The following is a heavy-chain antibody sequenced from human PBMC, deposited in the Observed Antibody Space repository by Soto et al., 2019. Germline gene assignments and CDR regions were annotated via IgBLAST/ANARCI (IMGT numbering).Heavy chain of an antibody. CDR2: IKPDGSEA. V-gene: IGHV3-7*01. CDR1: GFTFSIYW. CDR3: ATEGRLLGAFDA. J-gene: IGHJ3*01. D-gene: IGHD1-26*01. Sequence: EVQLVESGGGLVQPGESLRLSCAASGFTFSIYWMAWVRESPGQGLEWVANIKPDGSEAFYVDSVKGRFTMSRDNARNSRYLQMTSLRPKDTAVYYCATEGRLLGAFDAWGQGTMVTVSS.